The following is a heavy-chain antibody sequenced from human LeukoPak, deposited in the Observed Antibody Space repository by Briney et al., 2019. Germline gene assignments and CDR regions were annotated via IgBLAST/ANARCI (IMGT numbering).Heavy chain of an antibody. Sequence: ASVKVSCKTSGYTFTSYYIHWVRQAPGQGLEWMGIINPSGGSTSYAQKFQGRVTMTRDTSTSTVYMYLSSLRFEDTAVYYCARDSLYGVVDYWGQGTLVTVSS. CDR2: INPSGGST. D-gene: IGHD4-17*01. V-gene: IGHV1-46*01. J-gene: IGHJ4*02. CDR3: ARDSLYGVVDY. CDR1: GYTFTSYY.